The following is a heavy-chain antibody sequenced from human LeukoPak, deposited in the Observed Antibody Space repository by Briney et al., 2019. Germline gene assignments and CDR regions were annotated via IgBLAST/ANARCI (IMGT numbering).Heavy chain of an antibody. V-gene: IGHV1-69*05. Sequence: SVKVSCKXSGGTFSSYAISWVRQAPGQGLEWMGRIIPIFGTANYAQRFQGRVTITTDESTSTAYMELSSLRSDDTAVYYCARGDYGDYVLDYWGQGTLVTVSS. CDR2: IIPIFGTA. J-gene: IGHJ4*02. CDR1: GGTFSSYA. CDR3: ARGDYGDYVLDY. D-gene: IGHD4-17*01.